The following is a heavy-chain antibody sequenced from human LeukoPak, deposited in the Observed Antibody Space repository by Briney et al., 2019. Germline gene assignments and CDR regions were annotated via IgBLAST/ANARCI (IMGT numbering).Heavy chain of an antibody. CDR3: ARDLPPSSSSWENDY. Sequence: EASVKVSCKASGYTFTSYAMNWVRQAPGQGLEWMGWINTNTGNPMYAQGFTGRFVFSLDTSVSTAYLQISSLKAEDTAVYYCARDLPPSSSSWENDYWGQGTLVTVSS. V-gene: IGHV7-4-1*02. CDR1: GYTFTSYA. D-gene: IGHD6-13*01. J-gene: IGHJ4*02. CDR2: INTNTGNP.